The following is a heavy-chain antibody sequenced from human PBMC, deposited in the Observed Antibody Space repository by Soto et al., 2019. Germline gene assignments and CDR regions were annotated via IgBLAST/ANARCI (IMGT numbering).Heavy chain of an antibody. Sequence: ASVKFSCKASGYTFTGYYMHWVRQAPGQGLEWMGWINPNSGGTNYAQKFQGWVTMTRDTFISTAYMELSRLRSDDTAVYYCARDPDSGELDYWGQGTLVTVSS. CDR2: INPNSGGT. CDR1: GYTFTGYY. V-gene: IGHV1-2*04. D-gene: IGHD3-22*01. CDR3: ARDPDSGELDY. J-gene: IGHJ4*02.